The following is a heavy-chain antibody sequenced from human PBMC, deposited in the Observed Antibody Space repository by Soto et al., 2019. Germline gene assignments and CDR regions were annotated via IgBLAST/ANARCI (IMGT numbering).Heavy chain of an antibody. CDR3: ARDADAWKGYCSGGSCLSIDY. V-gene: IGHV1-69*06. Sequence: QVQLVQSGAEVKKPGSSVKVSCKASGGTFSSYAISWVRQAPGQGLEWMGGIIPIFGTANYAQKFQGRVTITADKSTSTAYMELSSLRSEDTAVYYYARDADAWKGYCSGGSCLSIDYWGQGTLVTVSS. D-gene: IGHD2-15*01. CDR2: IIPIFGTA. CDR1: GGTFSSYA. J-gene: IGHJ4*02.